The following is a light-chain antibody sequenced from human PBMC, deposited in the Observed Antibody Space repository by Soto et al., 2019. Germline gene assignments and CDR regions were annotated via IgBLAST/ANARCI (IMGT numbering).Light chain of an antibody. Sequence: DIQMPQSPSTLSASVGDRVTITCRAIQSISSWLAWYQQKPGKAPKLLIYKASSLESGVPSRFSGSGSWTELTLTISSLQPDDFATDYGQQYNSYSPRTFGQGTKVVIK. V-gene: IGKV1-5*03. CDR1: QSISSW. CDR3: QQYNSYSPRT. J-gene: IGKJ1*01. CDR2: KAS.